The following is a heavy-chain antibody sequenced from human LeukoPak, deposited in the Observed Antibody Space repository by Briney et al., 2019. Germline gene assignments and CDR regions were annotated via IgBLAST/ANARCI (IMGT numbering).Heavy chain of an antibody. CDR2: IFYRGNT. J-gene: IGHJ4*02. CDR3: ARHGYDVLSGLFDY. D-gene: IGHD3-3*01. CDR1: GGSISTNNYY. V-gene: IGHV4-39*01. Sequence: TPSETLSLTCTVSGGSISTNNYYWGWIRQPPGKGLEWIGSIFYRGNTYYNPSLKSRVTISIDTSKDQFSLKLTSVTAADTAILYCARHGYDVLSGLFDYWGQGSLVTVSS.